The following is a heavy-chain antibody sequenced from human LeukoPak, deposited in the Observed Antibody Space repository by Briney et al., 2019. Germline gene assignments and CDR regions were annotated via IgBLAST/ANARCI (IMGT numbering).Heavy chain of an antibody. V-gene: IGHV3-53*01. CDR3: ARDRWDGSSVH. CDR2: IYSGGST. CDR1: GFTVSSNY. J-gene: IGHJ4*02. Sequence: PGGSLRLSCAASGFTVSSNYMSWVRQAPGKGLEWVSVIYSGGSTYYADSVKGRFTISRDNSKNTLYLQMNSLRAEDTAVYYCARDRWDGSSVHWGQGTLVTVSS. D-gene: IGHD1-26*01.